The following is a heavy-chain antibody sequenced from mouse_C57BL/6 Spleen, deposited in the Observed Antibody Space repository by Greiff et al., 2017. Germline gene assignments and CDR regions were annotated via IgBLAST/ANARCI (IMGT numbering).Heavy chain of an antibody. CDR3: ARERGYYDYDGETGRRGFAD. Sequence: QVQLQQPGAELVMPGASVKLSCKASGYTFTSYWMHWVKQRPGQGLEWIGEIDPSDRYTNYNQKFKGESTLTVDKSYSTAYMQLSSLTSEDSAVYYCARERGYYDYDGETGRRGFADWGQGTLVTVSA. V-gene: IGHV1-69*01. J-gene: IGHJ3*01. D-gene: IGHD2-4*01. CDR2: IDPSDRYT. CDR1: GYTFTSYW.